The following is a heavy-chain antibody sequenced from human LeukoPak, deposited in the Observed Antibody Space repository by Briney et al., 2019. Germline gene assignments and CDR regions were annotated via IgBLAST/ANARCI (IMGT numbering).Heavy chain of an antibody. D-gene: IGHD6-19*01. CDR1: GGSISSYY. J-gene: IGHJ4*02. Sequence: SETLSLTCTVSGGSISSYYWSWIRQPPGKGLEWIGYIYYSGGTNYNPSLKSRVTISVDTSKNQFSLKLSSVTAADTAVYYCASSEYSSGWYNFDYWGQGTLVTVSS. CDR2: IYYSGGT. CDR3: ASSEYSSGWYNFDY. V-gene: IGHV4-59*01.